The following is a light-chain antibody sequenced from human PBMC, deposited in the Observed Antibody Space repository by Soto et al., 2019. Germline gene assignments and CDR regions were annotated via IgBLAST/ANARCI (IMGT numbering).Light chain of an antibody. CDR1: QSVSSNH. V-gene: IGKV3-20*01. Sequence: EIVLTQSPGSLSLSPRERATLSCRASQSVSSNHLAWYQQKPGQPPRLLIYGASRRASGIPDRFSGSGSGTDFTLTISRLEPEDFVVYYCQQYGSSTYTVGQGTKVEIK. J-gene: IGKJ2*01. CDR3: QQYGSSTYT. CDR2: GAS.